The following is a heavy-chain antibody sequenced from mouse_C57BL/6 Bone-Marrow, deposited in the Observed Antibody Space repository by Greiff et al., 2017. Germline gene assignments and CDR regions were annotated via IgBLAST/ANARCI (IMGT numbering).Heavy chain of an antibody. CDR1: GYTFTEYT. D-gene: IGHD2-10*02. J-gene: IGHJ4*01. CDR3: ARHEEGGYGKYLYAMDY. Sequence: QVQLQQSGAELVKPGASVKLSCKASGYTFTEYTIHWVKQRSGQGLEWIGWFYPGSGSIKYNEKFKDKATLTADKSSSTVYMELSRLTSEDSAVYFCARHEEGGYGKYLYAMDYWGQGTSVTVSS. V-gene: IGHV1-62-2*01. CDR2: FYPGSGSI.